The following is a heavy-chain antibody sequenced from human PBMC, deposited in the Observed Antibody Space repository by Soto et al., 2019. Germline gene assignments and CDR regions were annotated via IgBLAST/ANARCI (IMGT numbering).Heavy chain of an antibody. Sequence: QVQLQESGPGLVKASQTLSLTCAVSGGSISSGGNYWSWVRQPPGKGLEWVGYIYYSGSTYYNPSLKSRVTISVDTSKNQFSLKLNSVTAADTAVYYCARARMVRGVIYYYGMDVWGQGTTVTVSS. V-gene: IGHV4-31*11. D-gene: IGHD3-10*01. CDR3: ARARMVRGVIYYYGMDV. J-gene: IGHJ6*02. CDR2: IYYSGST. CDR1: GGSISSGGNY.